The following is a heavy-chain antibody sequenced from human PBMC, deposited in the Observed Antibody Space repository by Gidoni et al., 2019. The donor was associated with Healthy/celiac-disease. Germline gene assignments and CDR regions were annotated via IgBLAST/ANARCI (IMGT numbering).Heavy chain of an antibody. CDR1: GGSISSGGYY. CDR3: ARAYRMIVVVTSNYYFDY. J-gene: IGHJ4*02. CDR2: IYYSGST. D-gene: IGHD3-22*01. Sequence: QVQLQESGPGLVKLSQTLSLTCTVSGGSISSGGYYWSWIRQHPGKGLEWIGYIYYSGSTYYNPSLKSRVTISVDTSKNQFSLKLSSVTAADTAVYYCARAYRMIVVVTSNYYFDYWGQGTLVTVSS. V-gene: IGHV4-31*03.